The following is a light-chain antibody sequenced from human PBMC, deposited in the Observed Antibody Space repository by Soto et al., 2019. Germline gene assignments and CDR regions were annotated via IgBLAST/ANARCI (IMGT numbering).Light chain of an antibody. CDR2: AAS. CDR3: QKYNSAPRT. J-gene: IGKJ2*01. CDR1: QGISNY. Sequence: DIQMTQSPSSLSVSVGDRVTITCRASQGISNYLAWFQQKPGKVPELLIYAASTLQSGVPSRFSGSGSGKNFTLTISSLQPEDVETYYCQKYNSAPRTFGHGTKLEIK. V-gene: IGKV1-27*01.